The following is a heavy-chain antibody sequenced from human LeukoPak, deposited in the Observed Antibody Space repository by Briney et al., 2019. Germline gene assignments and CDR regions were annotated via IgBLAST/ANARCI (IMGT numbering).Heavy chain of an antibody. CDR1: GFTFSTYS. CDR3: ASSTYDSSGYYG. V-gene: IGHV3-21*06. CDR2: ISSSSSYI. J-gene: IGHJ4*02. D-gene: IGHD3-22*01. Sequence: PGGSLRLSCAASGFTFSTYSMNWVRQAPGKGLEWVSSISSSSSYIYYADSLKGRFTISRNNAKNSLYLQMNSLRAEDTAVYYCASSTYDSSGYYGWGQGTLVTVSS.